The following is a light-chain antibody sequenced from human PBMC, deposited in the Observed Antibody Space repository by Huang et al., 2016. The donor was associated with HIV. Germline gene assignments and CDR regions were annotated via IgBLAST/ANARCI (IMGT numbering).Light chain of an antibody. CDR3: QRYNSVPRM. Sequence: DMQMTQSPSSLSASVGARVTLSCRATQAIDHYLAWYQQKPGRVPNLLIYGATTLQSGGPSRFSGSGSGTNFPLTIASLQPEDVATYYCQRYNSVPRMFGQGTKVEIK. CDR2: GAT. CDR1: QAIDHY. J-gene: IGKJ1*01. V-gene: IGKV1-27*01.